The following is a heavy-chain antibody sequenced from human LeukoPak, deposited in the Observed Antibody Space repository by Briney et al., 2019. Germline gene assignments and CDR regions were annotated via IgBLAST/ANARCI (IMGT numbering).Heavy chain of an antibody. Sequence: ASVKVSCKASGYTFTSYDINWVRQATGQGLEWMGWMNPNSGNTGYAQKFQGRVTMTRNTSISTAYMELSSLRSEYTAVYYCARRSYSNHYYYYYYMDVWGKGTTVTVSS. D-gene: IGHD4-11*01. J-gene: IGHJ6*03. CDR1: GYTFTSYD. CDR3: ARRSYSNHYYYYYYMDV. CDR2: MNPNSGNT. V-gene: IGHV1-8*01.